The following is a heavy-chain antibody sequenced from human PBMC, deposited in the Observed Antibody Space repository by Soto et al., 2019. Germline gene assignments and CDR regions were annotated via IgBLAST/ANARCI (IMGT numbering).Heavy chain of an antibody. V-gene: IGHV1-2*04. CDR1: GYTFTGYY. D-gene: IGHD2-2*02. Sequence: QVQLVQSGAEVKKPGASVKVSCKASGYTFTGYYMHWVRQAPGQGLEWMGWINPNSGGTNYAQKFQGWVTMTRDTSISTAYMELSRLRSDDTAVYYCARDRGYCISTSCYSYGMDVWGQGTTVTVSS. CDR2: INPNSGGT. CDR3: ARDRGYCISTSCYSYGMDV. J-gene: IGHJ6*02.